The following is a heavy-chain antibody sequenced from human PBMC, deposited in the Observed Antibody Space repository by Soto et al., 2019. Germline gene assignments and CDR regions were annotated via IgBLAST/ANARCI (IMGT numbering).Heavy chain of an antibody. J-gene: IGHJ4*02. CDR1: AYTFTDYR. V-gene: IGHV5-51*01. CDR2: IYPVDSDT. CDR3: AKSFTGASTGFDY. D-gene: IGHD4-4*01. Sequence: EVQLVQSGAEMRKPGESLKISCKASAYTFTDYRIAWVRQMPGKGLEWMGSIYPVDSDTRNNPSFQGQVTMSADKSINTAYLQWTSLRTSDTAMYFCAKSFTGASTGFDYWGQGTLVTVSS.